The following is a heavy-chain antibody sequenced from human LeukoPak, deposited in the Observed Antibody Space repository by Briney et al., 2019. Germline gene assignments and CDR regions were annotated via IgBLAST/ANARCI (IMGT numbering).Heavy chain of an antibody. CDR3: ARRGYYYGSGSYVWYWFDP. V-gene: IGHV4-61*02. D-gene: IGHD3-10*01. J-gene: IGHJ5*02. Sequence: SETLSLTCTVSGGSISSGSYYWSWIRQPAGKGLEWIGRIYTSGSTNYNPSLKSRVTMSVDTSKNQFSLKLSSVTAADTAVYYCARRGYYYGSGSYVWYWFDPWGQGTLVTVSS. CDR1: GGSISSGSYY. CDR2: IYTSGST.